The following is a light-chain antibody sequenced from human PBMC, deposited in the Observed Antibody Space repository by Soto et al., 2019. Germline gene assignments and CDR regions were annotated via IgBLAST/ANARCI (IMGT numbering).Light chain of an antibody. CDR1: SSNIGSNS. CDR3: AAWDDSLNGHVV. V-gene: IGLV1-44*01. Sequence: QPVLTQPPSASGAPGQRVTISCSGGSSNIGSNSVSWYQQLPGTAPKLLIYDNNQRPSGVPARFSGSKSGTSASLAISGLQSADEGDYYCAAWDDSLNGHVVFGGGTKLTVL. CDR2: DNN. J-gene: IGLJ2*01.